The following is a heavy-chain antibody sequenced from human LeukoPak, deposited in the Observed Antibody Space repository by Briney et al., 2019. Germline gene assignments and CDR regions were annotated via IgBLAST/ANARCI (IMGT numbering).Heavy chain of an antibody. CDR1: GFTFSSYG. CDR2: ISYDGSKK. D-gene: IGHD6-13*01. CDR3: AKDAWYSSSWVDY. J-gene: IGHJ4*02. Sequence: GKSLRLSCAASGFTFSSYGLHWVRQAPGKGLEWVAVISYDGSKKYYADSVRGRFTISRDNSKNTLYLQMNSLRAEDTAVYCCAKDAWYSSSWVDYWGQGTLVTVSS. V-gene: IGHV3-30*18.